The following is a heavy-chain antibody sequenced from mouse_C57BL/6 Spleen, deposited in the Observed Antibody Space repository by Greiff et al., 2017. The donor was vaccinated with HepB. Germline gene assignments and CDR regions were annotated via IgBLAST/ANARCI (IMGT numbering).Heavy chain of an antibody. CDR2: IWAGGST. CDR3: ARLEDI. J-gene: IGHJ2*01. D-gene: IGHD1-3*01. V-gene: IGHV2-9*02. Sequence: VKLMESGPGLVAPSQSLSITCTVSGFSLTSYCVHWVRQPPGKGLEWLGVIWAGGSTNYNSALMSRLSISKDNSKSQVFLKMNRLQTDDTAMYYCARLEDIWGQGTTLTVSS. CDR1: GFSLTSYC.